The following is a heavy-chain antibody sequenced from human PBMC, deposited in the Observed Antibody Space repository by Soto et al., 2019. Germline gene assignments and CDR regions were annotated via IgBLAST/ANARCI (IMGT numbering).Heavy chain of an antibody. Sequence: GGSLRLSCAASGFTFSSYGMHWVRQAPGKGLEWVAVISYDGSNKYYADSVKGRFTISRDNSKNTLYLQMNSLRAEDTAVYYCAKDSPTHYDSSGYYLDYWGQGTLVTVSS. J-gene: IGHJ4*02. D-gene: IGHD3-22*01. V-gene: IGHV3-30*18. CDR1: GFTFSSYG. CDR3: AKDSPTHYDSSGYYLDY. CDR2: ISYDGSNK.